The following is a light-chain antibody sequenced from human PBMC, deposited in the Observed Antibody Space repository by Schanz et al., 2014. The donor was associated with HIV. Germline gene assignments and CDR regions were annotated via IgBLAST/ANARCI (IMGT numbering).Light chain of an antibody. CDR1: SSDVGSYNL. J-gene: IGLJ2*01. CDR3: CSEAAHNTVV. V-gene: IGLV2-23*03. Sequence: QSALTQPASVSGSLGQSITISCTGTSSDVGSYNLVSWYQQHPGKAPKLMIYEGAKRPSGVSSRFSGSKSDNTASLTISRLQTEDEADYYCCSEAAHNTVVFGGGTKLTVL. CDR2: EGA.